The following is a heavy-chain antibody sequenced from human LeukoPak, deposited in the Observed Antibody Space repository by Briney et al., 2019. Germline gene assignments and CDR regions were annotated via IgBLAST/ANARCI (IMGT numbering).Heavy chain of an antibody. CDR3: ARDYSGWSLDP. J-gene: IGHJ5*02. V-gene: IGHV3-48*03. Sequence: GGSLRLSCAASGFTFRSSEMNWVRQAPGKGLEWVSYISDGGKTKYYADSVKGRFTISRDNAKNSLYLQMNSLRAEDTAVYYCARDYSGWSLDPWGRGTLVTVSS. D-gene: IGHD5-12*01. CDR1: GFTFRSSE. CDR2: ISDGGKTK.